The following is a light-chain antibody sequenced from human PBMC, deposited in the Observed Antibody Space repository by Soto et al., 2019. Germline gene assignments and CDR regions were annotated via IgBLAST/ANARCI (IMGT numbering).Light chain of an antibody. V-gene: IGLV2-14*01. CDR3: SSYTSSNRV. CDR2: DVS. J-gene: IGLJ3*02. Sequence: QSVLTQPASVSGSPGQSITISCTGTSSDVGGYNYVSWYQQHPGKAPKLMIYDVSNRPSGVSNRFSGSKSGNTASLTISGLQAEDEADYYCSSYTSSNRVFGGGTQLTVL. CDR1: SSDVGGYNY.